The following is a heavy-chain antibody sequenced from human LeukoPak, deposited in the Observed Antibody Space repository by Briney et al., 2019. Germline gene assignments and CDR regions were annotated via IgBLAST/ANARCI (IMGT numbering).Heavy chain of an antibody. CDR1: GYTFTSYD. Sequence: ASVKVSCKASGYTFTSYDINWVRQATGQGLEWMGWMNPNSGNTGYAQKFQGRVTMTRNTSISTAYMELSSLRSEDTAMYYCARGLGCTNGVCYNYWGQGTLVTVSS. CDR3: ARGLGCTNGVCYNY. V-gene: IGHV1-8*01. D-gene: IGHD2-8*01. CDR2: MNPNSGNT. J-gene: IGHJ4*02.